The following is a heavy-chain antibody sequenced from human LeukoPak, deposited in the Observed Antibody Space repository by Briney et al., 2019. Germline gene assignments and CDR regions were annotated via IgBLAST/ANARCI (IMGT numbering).Heavy chain of an antibody. V-gene: IGHV5-51*01. Sequence: GESLKISCKGSGYSFASDWIGWVRQMPGKGLEWMGIIYPGDSNTRYSPSFQGQVTISADKSISTAYLHWSSLEASDTAMYYCARQEGRLYYFDVWGRGTLVTVSS. J-gene: IGHJ2*01. CDR2: IYPGDSNT. CDR1: GYSFASDW. CDR3: ARQEGRLYYFDV.